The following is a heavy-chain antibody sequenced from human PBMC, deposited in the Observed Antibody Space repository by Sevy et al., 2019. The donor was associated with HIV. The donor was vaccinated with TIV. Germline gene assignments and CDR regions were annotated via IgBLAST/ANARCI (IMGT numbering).Heavy chain of an antibody. D-gene: IGHD1-26*01. Sequence: SETLSLTCTVSGGSITSLYWNWIRQPPGKGLEWIANSYYNGHTNYNPYLKSRVTLSLDTSKNQFSLRLSSGTAADTAMYYCAGENAWGRGYSWGQGTLVTVSS. V-gene: IGHV4-59*08. CDR1: GGSITSLY. CDR2: SYYNGHT. J-gene: IGHJ4*02. CDR3: AGENAWGRGYS.